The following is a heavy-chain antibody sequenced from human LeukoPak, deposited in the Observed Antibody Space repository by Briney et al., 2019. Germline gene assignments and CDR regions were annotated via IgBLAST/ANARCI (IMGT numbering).Heavy chain of an antibody. CDR3: ARLHALGAEEFDP. J-gene: IGHJ5*02. D-gene: IGHD3-16*01. V-gene: IGHV4-59*11. CDR1: GGSITGHY. Sequence: SETLSLTCTVSGGSITGHYWSWIRQPPGKGLEWIGYIHYTGSTNYNPSLNSRITMSVDTPNNQFSLRLTSVTATDTAVYYCARLHALGAEEFDPWGQGALVAVSS. CDR2: IHYTGST.